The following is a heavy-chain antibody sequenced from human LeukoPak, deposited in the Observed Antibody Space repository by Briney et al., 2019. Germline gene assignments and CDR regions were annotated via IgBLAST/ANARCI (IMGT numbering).Heavy chain of an antibody. D-gene: IGHD1-1*01. CDR1: GGSISSYY. CDR2: IYYSGST. CDR3: ARGVRNWNDDNYYYYMDV. V-gene: IGHV4-59*08. Sequence: PSETLSLTCTVSGGSISSYYWSWIRQPPGKGLEWIGYIYYSGSTNYNPSLKSRVTISVDTSKNQFSLKLSSVTAADTAVYYCARGVRNWNDDNYYYYMDVWGKGTTVTVSS. J-gene: IGHJ6*03.